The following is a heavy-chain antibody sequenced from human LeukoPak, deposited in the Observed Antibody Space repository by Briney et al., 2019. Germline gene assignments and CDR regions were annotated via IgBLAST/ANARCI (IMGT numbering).Heavy chain of an antibody. Sequence: PGGSPRLSCAASGFTFSSYAMSWVRQAPGKGLEWVSAISGSGGSTYYADSVKGRFTISRDNSKNTLYLQMNSLRAEDTAVYYCAKTKGYSSSWFEYFQHWGQGALVTVSS. J-gene: IGHJ1*01. CDR2: ISGSGGST. CDR3: AKTKGYSSSWFEYFQH. D-gene: IGHD6-13*01. V-gene: IGHV3-23*01. CDR1: GFTFSSYA.